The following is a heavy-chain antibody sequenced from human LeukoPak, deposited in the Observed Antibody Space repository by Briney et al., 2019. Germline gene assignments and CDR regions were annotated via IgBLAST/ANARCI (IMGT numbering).Heavy chain of an antibody. D-gene: IGHD3-16*01. J-gene: IGHJ3*02. CDR1: GFTFRTYW. CDR3: ARAPRGRSDAFDI. CDR2: IKQDGNEK. V-gene: IGHV3-7*03. Sequence: PGGSLRLSCAASGFTFRTYWMSWVRQAPGKGLEWVANIKQDGNEKYYVDSVKGRFTISRDNAKNSLYLQMNSLRAEDTALYYCARAPRGRSDAFDIWGQGTMVTVSS.